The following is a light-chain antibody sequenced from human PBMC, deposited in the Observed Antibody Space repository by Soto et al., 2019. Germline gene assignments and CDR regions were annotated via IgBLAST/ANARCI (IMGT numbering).Light chain of an antibody. Sequence: EIVLTQSPGTLSLSPGERATLSCRASQSVSSFLAWYQQNPGQSPRLLIYDASNRATGIPTRFSGSGSGTDFTLTISSLEPEDFAVYYCQARSNWPSFGPGTKVDI. CDR1: QSVSSF. CDR3: QARSNWPS. V-gene: IGKV3-11*01. J-gene: IGKJ3*01. CDR2: DAS.